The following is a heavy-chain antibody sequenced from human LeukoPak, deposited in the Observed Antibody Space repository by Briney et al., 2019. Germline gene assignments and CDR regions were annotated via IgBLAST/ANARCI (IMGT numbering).Heavy chain of an antibody. J-gene: IGHJ4*02. V-gene: IGHV3-7*02. D-gene: IGHD6-13*01. CDR1: RFTFSNYW. Sequence: GGSLRLSCAASRFTFSNYWMSWVRQPPGKGLEWVANINQGGSEKYYLSSVKGRFTISRDDSKNTLYVQMNSLRADDTAVYYCARSSFSSSQHFDYWGQGTLVTVSS. CDR2: INQGGSEK. CDR3: ARSSFSSSQHFDY.